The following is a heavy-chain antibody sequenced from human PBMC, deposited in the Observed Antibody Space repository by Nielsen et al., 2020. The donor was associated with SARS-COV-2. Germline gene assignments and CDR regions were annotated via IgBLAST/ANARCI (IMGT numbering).Heavy chain of an antibody. V-gene: IGHV4-30-2*01. CDR2: THHSGRT. CDR1: GGSINNAAYS. J-gene: IGHJ6*02. CDR3: ARDGRFVGATTPYYYYGMDV. Sequence: SETLSLTCAVSGGSINNAAYSWSWVRQPPGKGLEWIGYTHHSGRTHYNPSLKSRVTISVDRSKNQFSLNLSSVTAADTAVYYCARDGRFVGATTPYYYYGMDVWGQGTTVTVSS. D-gene: IGHD1-26*01.